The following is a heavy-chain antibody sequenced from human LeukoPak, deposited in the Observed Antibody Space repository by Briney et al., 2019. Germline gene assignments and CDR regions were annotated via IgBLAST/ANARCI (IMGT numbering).Heavy chain of an antibody. V-gene: IGHV3-21*01. CDR1: GFTFSSYS. J-gene: IGHJ4*02. Sequence: SGGSLRLSCAASGFTFSSYSMNWVRQAPGKGLEWVSSISSSSGYIYYADSVKGRFTISRDNAKNSLYLQMNSLRAEGTAVYYCARENVAVWFGESHPGDFDYWGQGTLVTVSS. CDR2: ISSSSGYI. CDR3: ARENVAVWFGESHPGDFDY. D-gene: IGHD3-10*01.